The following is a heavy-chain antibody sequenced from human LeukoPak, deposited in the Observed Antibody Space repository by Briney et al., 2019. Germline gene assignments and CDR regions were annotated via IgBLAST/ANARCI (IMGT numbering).Heavy chain of an antibody. CDR2: FDPEDGET. J-gene: IGHJ6*02. V-gene: IGHV1-24*01. CDR1: GYTLTELS. D-gene: IGHD2-15*01. Sequence: GASVKVSCKVSGYTLTELSMHWVRQAPGKGLEWMGGFDPEDGETIYAQKFQGRVTMTEGTSTDTAYMELSSLRSEDTAVYYCASSADNLDYYGMDVWGQGTTVTVSS. CDR3: ASSADNLDYYGMDV.